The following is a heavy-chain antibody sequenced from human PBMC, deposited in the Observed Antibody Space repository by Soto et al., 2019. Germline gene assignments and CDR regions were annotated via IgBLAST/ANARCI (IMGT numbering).Heavy chain of an antibody. J-gene: IGHJ4*02. D-gene: IGHD4-17*01. CDR1: GGSISSGGYY. Sequence: SETLSLTCTVSGGSISSGGYYWSWIRQHPGKGLEWIGYIYYSGSTYYNPSLKSRVTISVDTSKNQFSLKLSSVTAADTAVYFCAYGDSRGPFDFWGQGTLVTAPQ. V-gene: IGHV4-31*03. CDR2: IYYSGST. CDR3: AYGDSRGPFDF.